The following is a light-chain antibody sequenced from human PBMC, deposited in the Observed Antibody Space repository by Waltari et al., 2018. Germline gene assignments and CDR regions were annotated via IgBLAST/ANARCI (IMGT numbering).Light chain of an antibody. CDR1: ASVMNN. V-gene: IGKV3-15*01. CDR2: DAS. CDR3: QQYRNWPLT. J-gene: IGKJ4*01. Sequence: EMVMSQSPATLSVSPGERATLPCRASASVMNNLAWYQQKHGQAPRLLIYDASTRATGIPARFSGSGSGTEFSLTINSMQSEDFALYYCQQYRNWPLTFGGGTKVEIK.